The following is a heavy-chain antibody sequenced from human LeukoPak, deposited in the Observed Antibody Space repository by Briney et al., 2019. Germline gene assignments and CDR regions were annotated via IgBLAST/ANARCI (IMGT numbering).Heavy chain of an antibody. CDR3: ASGGTMIVPKDDY. CDR1: GFILTTYD. D-gene: IGHD3-22*01. V-gene: IGHV3-21*01. CDR2: ISSSSSYI. J-gene: IGHJ4*02. Sequence: PGGSLRLSCAASGFILTTYDMAWVRQTPGKGLEWVSSISSSSSYIYYADSVKGRFTISRDNAKNSLYLQMNSLRAEDTAVYYCASGGTMIVPKDDYWGQGTLVTVSS.